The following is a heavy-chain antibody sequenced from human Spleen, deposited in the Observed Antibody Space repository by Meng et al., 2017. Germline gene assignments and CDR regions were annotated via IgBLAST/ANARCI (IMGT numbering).Heavy chain of an antibody. J-gene: IGHJ5*01. CDR2: IYYSGTT. Sequence: VPLRGSGPALVKPPQPLSLPCTVPGGSTSTSSYYWTWIRHLPGKGLECIGYIYYSGTTNYKPSLKRRITISVDTAKNQFSLKLNSVTAADTAVYYCARGRGRGSPNWFDAWGHGTLVTVSS. CDR3: ARGRGRGSPNWFDA. V-gene: IGHV4-31*03. CDR1: GGSTSTSSYY. D-gene: IGHD3-10*01.